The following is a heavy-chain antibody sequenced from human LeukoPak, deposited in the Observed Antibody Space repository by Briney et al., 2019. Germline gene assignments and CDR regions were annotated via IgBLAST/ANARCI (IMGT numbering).Heavy chain of an antibody. CDR3: ARHPYYDSSGYIEPDAFDI. V-gene: IGHV4-59*08. CDR2: IYYSGCT. CDR1: GGSISSYY. D-gene: IGHD3-22*01. J-gene: IGHJ3*02. Sequence: SETLSLTCTVSGGSISSYYWSWIRQPPGKGLEWIGYIYYSGCTNYNPSLKSRVTISADTSKNQFSLKLSSVTAADTAVYYCARHPYYDSSGYIEPDAFDIWGQGTMVTVSS.